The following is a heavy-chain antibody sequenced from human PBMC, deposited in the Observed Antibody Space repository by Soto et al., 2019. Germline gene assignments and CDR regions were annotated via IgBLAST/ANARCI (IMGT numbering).Heavy chain of an antibody. V-gene: IGHV1-69*01. CDR1: GGTFSSYA. D-gene: IGHD2-8*01. CDR3: ALSIMRGYCTNGVCYYFDY. Sequence: QVQLVQSGAEVKKPGSSVKVSCKASGGTFSSYAISWVRQAPGQGLEWMGGIIPIFGTANYAQKFQGRVTITADESTSTAYMELSSLRSEDTAVYYCALSIMRGYCTNGVCYYFDYWGQGTLVTVSS. J-gene: IGHJ4*02. CDR2: IIPIFGTA.